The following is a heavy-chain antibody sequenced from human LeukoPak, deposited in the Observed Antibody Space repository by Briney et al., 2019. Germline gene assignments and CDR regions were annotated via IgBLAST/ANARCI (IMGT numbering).Heavy chain of an antibody. V-gene: IGHV3-48*01. D-gene: IGHD2-15*01. J-gene: IGHJ6*02. CDR3: ASGCSGGSCYFGYYYYGMDV. CDR2: ISSSSSTI. CDR1: GFTFSSYS. Sequence: GGSLRLSCAAFGFTFSSYSMNWVRQAPGKGLEWVSYISSSSSTIYYADSVKGRFTISRDNAKNSLYLQMNSLRAEDTAVYYCASGCSGGSCYFGYYYYGMDVWGQGTTVTVSS.